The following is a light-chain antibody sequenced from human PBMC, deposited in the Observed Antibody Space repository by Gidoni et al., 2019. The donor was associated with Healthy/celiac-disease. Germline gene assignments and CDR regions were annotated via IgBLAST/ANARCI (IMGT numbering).Light chain of an antibody. V-gene: IGLV2-14*01. Sequence: QSALTQPASVSGSPGQSITISCTGTSSDVGGYNYVSWYQQHPGKAPKLMIYDVRNRPSGVSKRFSGSKSGNTASLTISGLQAEDEADYYCSSYTSSSHVVFGGGTKLTVL. J-gene: IGLJ2*01. CDR3: SSYTSSSHVV. CDR2: DVR. CDR1: SSDVGGYNY.